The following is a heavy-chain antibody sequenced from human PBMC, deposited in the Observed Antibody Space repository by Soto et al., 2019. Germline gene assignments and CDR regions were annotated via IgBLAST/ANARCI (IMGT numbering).Heavy chain of an antibody. Sequence: EVHLVESGGGLVQPGGSLRLSCAASGFIFSSYWMHWVRQAPGKGLVWVSRINNDGSDTTYADSVKGRFTVSRDNTRNTLYLEMKSLRAEDTAVYYCSRDITVTPVYWGQGTLFTVSS. J-gene: IGHJ4*02. CDR1: GFIFSSYW. CDR2: INNDGSDT. V-gene: IGHV3-74*01. D-gene: IGHD1-20*01. CDR3: SRDITVTPVY.